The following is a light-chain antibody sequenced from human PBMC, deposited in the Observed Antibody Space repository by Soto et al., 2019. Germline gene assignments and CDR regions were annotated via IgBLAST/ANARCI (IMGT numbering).Light chain of an antibody. V-gene: IGKV3-20*01. J-gene: IGKJ1*01. CDR2: GAS. CDR1: QSVSNTY. CDR3: QQYHSSWT. Sequence: EIVLTQSPGTLSLSSGERATLSCRASQSVSNTYLVWYQQKFGQAPRLLIYGASNRATRIPDRFSGSGSGTDFTLTISSLEPEDFAVYYCQQYHSSWTFGQGTKVEIK.